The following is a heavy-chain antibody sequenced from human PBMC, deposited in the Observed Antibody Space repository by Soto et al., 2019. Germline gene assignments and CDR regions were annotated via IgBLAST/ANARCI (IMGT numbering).Heavy chain of an antibody. V-gene: IGHV4-30-2*01. CDR3: ARVYSSSWYNRFDP. CDR1: GGSISSGGYS. CDR2: IYHSGST. D-gene: IGHD6-13*01. Sequence: QLQLQESGSGLVKPSQTLSLTCAVSGGSISSGGYSWSWIRQPPGKGLEWLGYIYHSGSTYYNPSRRSRVPISVERSKNQSSLELSSVAAAETAVYYCARVYSSSWYNRFDPWGQGTLGTVSS. J-gene: IGHJ5*02.